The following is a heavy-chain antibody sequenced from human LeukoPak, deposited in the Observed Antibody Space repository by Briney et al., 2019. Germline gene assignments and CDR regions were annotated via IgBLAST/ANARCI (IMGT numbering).Heavy chain of an antibody. D-gene: IGHD3-10*01. CDR3: ARADYYGSGTNYYGMDV. J-gene: IGHJ6*02. CDR1: GFTFSSYA. V-gene: IGHV3-30*04. CDR2: ISYDGSNK. Sequence: GSLRLSCAASGFTFSSYAMHWVRQAPGKGLEWVAVISYDGSNKYYADSVKGRFTISRDNSKNTLYLQMNSLRAEDTAVYYCARADYYGSGTNYYGMDVWGQGTTVTVSS.